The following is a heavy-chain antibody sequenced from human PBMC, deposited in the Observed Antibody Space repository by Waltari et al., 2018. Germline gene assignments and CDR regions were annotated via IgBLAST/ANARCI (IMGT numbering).Heavy chain of an antibody. CDR3: ARAVGLHDYYFDY. V-gene: IGHV4-38-2*02. CDR1: GYSIRSGYY. J-gene: IGHJ4*02. Sequence: QVQLQESGPGLVKPLETLSLTCTVSGYSIRSGYYSVWIRQSPGTGLEWVGSLYHTGGTYYNPSLESRITLSGDASKNQFSLKVRSVTAADTAMYYCARAVGLHDYYFDYWGQGILVTVSS. D-gene: IGHD3-10*01. CDR2: LYHTGGT.